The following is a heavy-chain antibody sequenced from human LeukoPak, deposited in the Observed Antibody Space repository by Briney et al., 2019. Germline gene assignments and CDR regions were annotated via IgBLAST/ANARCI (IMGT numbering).Heavy chain of an antibody. CDR1: GGSFSGYY. J-gene: IGHJ6*03. CDR2: INHSGST. D-gene: IGHD3-9*01. V-gene: IGHV4-34*01. Sequence: PSETLSLTCAVYGGSFSGYYWSWIRQPPGKGLEWIGEINHSGSTNYNPSLKSRVTISVDTSKSQFSLKLSSVTAADTAVYYCARVAYQSNRIFHMDVWGKGTTVTVSS. CDR3: ARVAYQSNRIFHMDV.